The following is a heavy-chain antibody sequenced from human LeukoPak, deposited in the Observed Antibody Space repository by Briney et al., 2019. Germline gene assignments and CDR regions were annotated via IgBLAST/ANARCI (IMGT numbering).Heavy chain of an antibody. J-gene: IGHJ4*02. D-gene: IGHD5-18*01. CDR3: ARDAAYGYDRFDY. CDR2: IKEDGSDK. V-gene: IGHV3-7*01. Sequence: PGGSLRLSCAASGFMFSSSWMAWVRQAPGKGLEWVANIKEDGSDKNYVDSMKGRFTISRDNAKNSLYLQMNSLRAEGTAIYYCARDAAYGYDRFDYWGQGTQVTVSS. CDR1: GFMFSSSW.